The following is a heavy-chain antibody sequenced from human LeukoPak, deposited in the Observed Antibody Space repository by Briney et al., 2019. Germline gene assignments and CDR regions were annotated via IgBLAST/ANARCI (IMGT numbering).Heavy chain of an antibody. V-gene: IGHV4-34*01. CDR2: INHSGST. CDR1: GGSFSGYY. D-gene: IGHD3-22*01. J-gene: IGHJ3*02. Sequence: KPSETLSLTCAVYGGSFSGYYWSWIRQPPGKGLEWIGEINHSGSTNYNPSLKSRVTISVDTSKNQFSLKLSSVTAAGTAVYYCARRMYYYDSSGEFDIWGQGTMVTVSS. CDR3: ARRMYYYDSSGEFDI.